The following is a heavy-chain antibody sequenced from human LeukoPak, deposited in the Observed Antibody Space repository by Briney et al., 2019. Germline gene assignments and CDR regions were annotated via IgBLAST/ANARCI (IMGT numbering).Heavy chain of an antibody. Sequence: SETLSLTCTVSGGSISSSSYYWGWIRQPPGKGLEWIGSIYYSGSTYYNPSLKSRVTMSVDTSKNQFSLKLSSVTAADTAVYYCARDREYSSSAGWFDPWGQGTLVTVSS. CDR2: IYYSGST. CDR3: ARDREYSSSAGWFDP. J-gene: IGHJ5*02. CDR1: GGSISSSSYY. V-gene: IGHV4-39*07. D-gene: IGHD6-6*01.